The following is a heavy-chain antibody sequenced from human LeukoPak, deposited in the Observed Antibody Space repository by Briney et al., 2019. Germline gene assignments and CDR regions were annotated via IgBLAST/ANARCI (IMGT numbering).Heavy chain of an antibody. CDR1: GFTVSSNY. Sequence: GGSLRLSCAASGFTVSSNYMSWVRQAPGKGLEWVSIIYTGGSTYYADSVKGRFTISRDNSKNMLYLQMNSLRAEDTAVYYCARDLGTYYAYWGQGTLVTVSS. CDR2: IYTGGST. D-gene: IGHD1-26*01. J-gene: IGHJ4*02. CDR3: ARDLGTYYAY. V-gene: IGHV3-53*01.